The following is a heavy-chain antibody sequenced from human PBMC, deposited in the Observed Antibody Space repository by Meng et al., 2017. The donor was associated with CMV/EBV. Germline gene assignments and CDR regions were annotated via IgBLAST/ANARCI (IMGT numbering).Heavy chain of an antibody. V-gene: IGHV4-39*07. CDR2: IYYSGST. D-gene: IGHD3-10*01. J-gene: IGHJ4*02. CDR1: GGSISISSSS. CDR3: ASLAGDY. Sequence: LHESAPGRVQPSETLSYTCTVSGGSISISSSSWGWIRQPPGKGLEWIGSIYYSGSTYYTPSLKSRVPISVDTSKNQVSLKLSSVTAADTAVYYCASLAGDYWGQGTLVTVSS.